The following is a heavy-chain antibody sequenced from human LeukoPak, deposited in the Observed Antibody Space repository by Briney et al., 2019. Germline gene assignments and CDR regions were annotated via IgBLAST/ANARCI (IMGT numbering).Heavy chain of an antibody. CDR1: GFTFSSYS. CDR3: VRDYENLTGSKTRFHY. V-gene: IGHV3-21*01. CDR2: ISSSSSYI. D-gene: IGHD3-9*01. J-gene: IGHJ4*02. Sequence: GGSLRLSCAASGFTFSSYSMNWVRQAPGKGLEWVSCISSSSSYIYYANSVKGRFTISRDNAKNSLYLQMNSLRAEDTAVYYCVRDYENLTGSKTRFHYWGQGTLVAVSS.